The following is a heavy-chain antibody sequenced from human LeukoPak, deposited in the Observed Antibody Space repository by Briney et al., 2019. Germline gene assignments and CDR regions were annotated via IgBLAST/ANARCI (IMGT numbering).Heavy chain of an antibody. CDR1: GGSISSYY. V-gene: IGHV4-34*01. J-gene: IGHJ5*02. CDR3: ARTRDYDFWSGYTGWFDP. CDR2: INHSGST. D-gene: IGHD3-3*01. Sequence: SETLSLTCTVSGGSISSYYWSWIRQPPGKGLEWIGEINHSGSTNYNPSLKSRVTISVDTSKNQFSLKLSSVTAADTAVYYCARTRDYDFWSGYTGWFDPWGQGTLVTVSS.